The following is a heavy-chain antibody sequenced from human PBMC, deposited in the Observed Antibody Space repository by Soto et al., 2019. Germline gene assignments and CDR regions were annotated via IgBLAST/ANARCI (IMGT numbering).Heavy chain of an antibody. CDR1: GFTFSPNW. V-gene: IGHV3-7*05. J-gene: IGHJ5*02. CDR2: IKDDGGDE. D-gene: IGHD6-19*01. Sequence: EVQLVESGGSLVQPGGSLRLSCAASGFTFSPNWMSWVRQAPGKGLEWVAIIKDDGGDELYLEAVRGRFTISRDNAKKSLYLAMDSLRVEDTAVYYCAGGSGWISDTWGQGTLVTVSS. CDR3: AGGSGWISDT.